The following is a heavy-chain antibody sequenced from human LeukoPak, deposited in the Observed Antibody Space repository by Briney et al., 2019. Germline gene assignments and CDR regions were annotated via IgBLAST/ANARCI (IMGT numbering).Heavy chain of an antibody. CDR2: IKEDGSNK. CDR3: ASGQRAHVEYSSFMDV. V-gene: IGHV3-7*01. CDR1: GFTFYDYG. Sequence: GGSLRLSCAASGFTFYDYGMSCVRQAPGGGLEGGANIKEDGSNKYYADSVKGRVTISRDNFKNTLYLQMNSLRAEATAVYYCASGQRAHVEYSSFMDVWGKGTTVTVSS. D-gene: IGHD5-24*01. J-gene: IGHJ6*03.